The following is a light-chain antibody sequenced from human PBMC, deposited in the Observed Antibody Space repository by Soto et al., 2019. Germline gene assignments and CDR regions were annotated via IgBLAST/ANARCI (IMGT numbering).Light chain of an antibody. CDR2: AAS. J-gene: IGKJ2*01. CDR1: QSFSSSY. Sequence: EIVLTQSPGTLSLSPGERATLSYRASQSFSSSYLAWYQQKPGQAPRLLIYAASSRATGIPGRFSGSGSGTDFTLTISRLEPEDCAVYYCQQYGNSPHTFGQGTKLEIK. V-gene: IGKV3-20*01. CDR3: QQYGNSPHT.